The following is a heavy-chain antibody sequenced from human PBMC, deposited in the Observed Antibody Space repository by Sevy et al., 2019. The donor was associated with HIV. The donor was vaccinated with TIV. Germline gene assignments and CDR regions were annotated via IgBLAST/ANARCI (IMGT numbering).Heavy chain of an antibody. D-gene: IGHD1-20*01. CDR1: GYTFSVKY. V-gene: IGHV1-2*02. Sequence: ASVKVSCKASGYTFSVKYIHWVRQAPGQGLEWVGWIDPKSGGTSYAQKFQGRVSMTRDTCISTAYMELYWLTSDDTAVYYCARGGSKWNDDYFDYWGQGSLVTVSS. CDR2: IDPKSGGT. J-gene: IGHJ4*02. CDR3: ARGGSKWNDDYFDY.